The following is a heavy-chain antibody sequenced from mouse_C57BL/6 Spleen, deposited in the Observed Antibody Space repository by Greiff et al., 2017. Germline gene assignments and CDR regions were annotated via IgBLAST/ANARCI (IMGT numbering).Heavy chain of an antibody. J-gene: IGHJ1*03. V-gene: IGHV5-9-1*02. CDR1: GFTFSSYA. D-gene: IGHD1-3*01. CDR3: TRDNRNGYFDV. Sequence: EVKLVESGEGLVKPGGSLKLSCAASGFTFSSYAMSWVRQTPEKRLEWVAYISSGGDYIYYADTVQGRFTISRDNDRNTLYLQMSSLKAEDTAMYYCTRDNRNGYFDVWGTGTTVTVSS. CDR2: ISSGGDYI.